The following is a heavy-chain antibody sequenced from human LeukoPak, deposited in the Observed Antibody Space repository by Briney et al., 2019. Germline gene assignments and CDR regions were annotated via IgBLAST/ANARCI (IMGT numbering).Heavy chain of an antibody. Sequence: GGSLRLSCAASGFTFSSYTMNWVRQAPGKGLEWVSSISGSSSYLYYADSVKGRFTISRDNSKNTLYLQINSLRAEDTAVYYCAKDLNWGGRWGQGTPVTVSS. CDR1: GFTFSSYT. CDR3: AKDLNWGGR. J-gene: IGHJ4*02. CDR2: ISGSSSYL. D-gene: IGHD7-27*01. V-gene: IGHV3-21*04.